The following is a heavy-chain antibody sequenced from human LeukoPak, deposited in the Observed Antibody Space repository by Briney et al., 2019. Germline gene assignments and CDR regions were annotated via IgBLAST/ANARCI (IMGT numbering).Heavy chain of an antibody. Sequence: GGSLRLSCVASGFTLRNARMTWVRQSPGKGLKWFGRFKRKSDSGTTDYAALVKGIITISRDDSTNTLHLQMNSLKTEDTGVYFCTTSLAGAVTAVYPFDNWGEGTLVTVSS. J-gene: IGHJ4*02. CDR2: FKRKSDSGTT. CDR3: TTSLAGAVTAVYPFDN. CDR1: GFTLRNAR. D-gene: IGHD2-21*02. V-gene: IGHV3-15*01.